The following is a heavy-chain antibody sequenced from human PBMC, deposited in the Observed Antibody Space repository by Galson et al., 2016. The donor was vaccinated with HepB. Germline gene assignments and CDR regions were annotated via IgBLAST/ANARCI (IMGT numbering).Heavy chain of an antibody. CDR1: GFSFSDHY. V-gene: IGHV3-11*01. CDR2: ISSSGTVL. CDR3: ARDPDQSSKVDV. J-gene: IGHJ6*02. Sequence: LRLSCAASGFSFSDHYMSWIRQAPGKGLESIAYISSSGTVLYYAASAQGRFTISRDNAKKSLYLQMNSLRADDTGVYYCARDPDQSSKVDVWGHGTTVTVSS.